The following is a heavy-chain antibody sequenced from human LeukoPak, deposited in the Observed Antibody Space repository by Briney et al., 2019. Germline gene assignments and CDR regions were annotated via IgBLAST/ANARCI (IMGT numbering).Heavy chain of an antibody. Sequence: GGSLRLSCLTSGFTLSTNAMSWVRQAPGKGLEWISGISGSGASTYYADSVKGRFTISRDDSRNTPYLQMNSLRGDDTAVYYCAKDVGKWESLHFFDYWGQGTLVTVSS. CDR3: AKDVGKWESLHFFDY. J-gene: IGHJ4*02. CDR2: ISGSGAST. D-gene: IGHD1-26*01. V-gene: IGHV3-23*01. CDR1: GFTLSTNA.